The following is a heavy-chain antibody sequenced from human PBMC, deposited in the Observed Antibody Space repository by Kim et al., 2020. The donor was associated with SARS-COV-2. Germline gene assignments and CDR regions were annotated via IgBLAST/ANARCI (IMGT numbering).Heavy chain of an antibody. CDR3: AKFVLSGPMRYGMDV. J-gene: IGHJ6*02. D-gene: IGHD2-8*01. CDR1: GFTFSSYA. Sequence: GGSLRLSCAASGFTFSSYAMSWVRQAPGKGLEWVSVISDSGGRKYYADSVKGRFTISRDNSKNTLYLQMNSLRAEDTAVYYCAKFVLSGPMRYGMDVWGQGTTVTVSS. CDR2: ISDSGGRK. V-gene: IGHV3-23*01.